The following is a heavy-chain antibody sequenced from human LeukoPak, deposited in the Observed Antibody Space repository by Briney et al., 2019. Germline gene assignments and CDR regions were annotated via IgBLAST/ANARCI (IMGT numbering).Heavy chain of an antibody. CDR1: GFTVSSNY. CDR3: ARDIAVAGLDY. D-gene: IGHD6-19*01. V-gene: IGHV3-53*01. Sequence: GGPLGLSCAASGFTVSSNYMSWVRQAPGKGLEWVSVIYSGGSTYYADSVKGRFTISRDNSKNTLYLQMNSLRAEDTAVYYCARDIAVAGLDYWGQGTLVTVSS. J-gene: IGHJ4*02. CDR2: IYSGGST.